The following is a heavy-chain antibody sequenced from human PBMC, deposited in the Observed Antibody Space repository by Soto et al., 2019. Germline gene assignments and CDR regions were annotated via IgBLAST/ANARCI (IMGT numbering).Heavy chain of an antibody. CDR3: ARPLPGYCSGGSCVDYYYYRMDV. V-gene: IGHV1-69*06. D-gene: IGHD2-15*01. CDR1: GGTFSSYA. Sequence: ASVKVSCKASGGTFSSYAISWVRQAPGQGLEWMGGIIPIFGTANYAQKFQGRVTITADKSTSTAYMELSSLRSEDTAVYYCARPLPGYCSGGSCVDYYYYRMDVWGQGTTVTVS. J-gene: IGHJ6*02. CDR2: IIPIFGTA.